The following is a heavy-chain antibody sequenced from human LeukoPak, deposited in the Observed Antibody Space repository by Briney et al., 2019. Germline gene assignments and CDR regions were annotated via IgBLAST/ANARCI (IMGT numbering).Heavy chain of an antibody. V-gene: IGHV4-38-2*02. Sequence: PSETLSLTCTVSHYSISSTYYWGWIRQPPGKGLEWIASIYHSGSAHYNPSLKSRVTISIDTPKNQFSLKMNSVTAADTAMYFCARVGKADCGADCYPRGAFSIWGQGTMVTVSS. CDR1: HYSISSTYY. CDR3: ARVGKADCGADCYPRGAFSI. CDR2: IYHSGSA. J-gene: IGHJ3*02. D-gene: IGHD2-21*02.